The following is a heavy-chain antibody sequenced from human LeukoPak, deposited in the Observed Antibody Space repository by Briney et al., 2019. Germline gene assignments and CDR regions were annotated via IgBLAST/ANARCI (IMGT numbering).Heavy chain of an antibody. J-gene: IGHJ3*02. CDR3: ARDRIAAAGNLYDFDI. V-gene: IGHV4-39*02. CDR2: IYYSGST. Sequence: SETLSLTCTVSGGSISSSSYYWGWIRQPPGKGLEWIGSIYYSGSTYYNPSLKSRVTISVDTSKNQFSLKLSSVTAADTAVYYCARDRIAAAGNLYDFDIWGQGRMVTVSS. CDR1: GGSISSSSYY. D-gene: IGHD6-13*01.